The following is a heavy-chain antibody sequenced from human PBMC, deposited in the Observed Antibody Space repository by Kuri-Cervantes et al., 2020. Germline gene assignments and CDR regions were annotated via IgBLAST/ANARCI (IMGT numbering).Heavy chain of an antibody. J-gene: IGHJ4*02. Sequence: LRLSCTVSGGSISSYYWSWIRQPPGKGLEWIGYIYYSGSTNYNPSLKSRVTISVDTSKNQFSLKLSSVTAADTAVYYCARGFSYGGWDHWGQGTLVTVSS. CDR3: ARGFSYGGWDH. CDR1: GGSISSYY. V-gene: IGHV4-59*01. D-gene: IGHD6-19*01. CDR2: IYYSGST.